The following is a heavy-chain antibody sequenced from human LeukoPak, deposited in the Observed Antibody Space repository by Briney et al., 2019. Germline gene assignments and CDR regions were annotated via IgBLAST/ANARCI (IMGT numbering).Heavy chain of an antibody. J-gene: IGHJ4*02. V-gene: IGHV3-64*02. CDR2: ISTNGDRT. Sequence: GGSLRLSCAASGFTFGNSAMYWVRQAPGKGLEFVSVISTNGDRTYYADSVKGRFTISRDNSKNTLYLQMGSLRADDMGVYYCARGVAISSSGWYDTFDYWGQRALVTISS. D-gene: IGHD6-19*01. CDR1: GFTFGNSA. CDR3: ARGVAISSSGWYDTFDY.